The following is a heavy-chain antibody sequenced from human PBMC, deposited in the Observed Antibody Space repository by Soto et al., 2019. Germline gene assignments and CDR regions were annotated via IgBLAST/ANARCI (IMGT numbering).Heavy chain of an antibody. V-gene: IGHV4-39*01. CDR1: GGSISSSSYY. CDR3: ARSSGYSYGYLVDY. CDR2: IYYSGST. Sequence: SETLSLTCTVSGGSISSSSYYWGWIRQPPGKGLEWIGSIYYSGSTYYNPSLKSRVTISVARSKNQFSLKLSSVTAADTAVYYCARSSGYSYGYLVDYWGQGTLVTVSS. J-gene: IGHJ4*02. D-gene: IGHD5-18*01.